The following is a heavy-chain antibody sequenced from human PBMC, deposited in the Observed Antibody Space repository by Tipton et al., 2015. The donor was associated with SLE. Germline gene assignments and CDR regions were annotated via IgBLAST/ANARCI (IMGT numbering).Heavy chain of an antibody. CDR1: GFTFSDYY. V-gene: IGHV3-11*06. D-gene: IGHD6-13*01. CDR2: ISSSSSYT. CDR3: ATGGEIAAAGY. J-gene: IGHJ4*02. Sequence: SLRLSCAASGFTFSDYYMSWIHQAPGKRLEWVSYISSSSSYTNYADSVKGRFTISRDNAKNSLYLQMNSLRAEDTAVYYCATGGEIAAAGYWGQGTLVTVSS.